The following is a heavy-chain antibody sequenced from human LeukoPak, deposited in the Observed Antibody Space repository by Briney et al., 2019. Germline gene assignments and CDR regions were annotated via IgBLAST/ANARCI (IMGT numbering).Heavy chain of an antibody. CDR1: GGSFGGYY. CDR3: ATTDSSSPPTD. J-gene: IGHJ4*02. CDR2: INHSGST. Sequence: SETLSLTCAVYGGSFGGYYWSWIRQPPGKGLEWIGEINHSGSTNYNPSLKSRVTISVDTSKNQFSLKLSSVTAADTAVYYCATTDSSSPPTDWGQGTLVTVSS. D-gene: IGHD6-6*01. V-gene: IGHV4-34*01.